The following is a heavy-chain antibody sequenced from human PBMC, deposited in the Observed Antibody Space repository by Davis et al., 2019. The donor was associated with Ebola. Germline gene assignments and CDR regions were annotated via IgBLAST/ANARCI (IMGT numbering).Heavy chain of an antibody. CDR3: ARSKLLGYSYFDY. D-gene: IGHD3-10*01. Sequence: PSETLSLTCTVSGGSISSGDYYWSWIRQPPGKGLEWIGYIYYSGSTYYNPSLKSRVTISVDTSKNQFSLKLSSVTAADTAVYYCARSKLLGYSYFDYWGQGTLVTVSS. J-gene: IGHJ4*02. CDR2: IYYSGST. V-gene: IGHV4-30-4*01. CDR1: GGSISSGDYY.